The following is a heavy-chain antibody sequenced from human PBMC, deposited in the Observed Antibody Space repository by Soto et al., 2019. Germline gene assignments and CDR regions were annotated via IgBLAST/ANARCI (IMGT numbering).Heavy chain of an antibody. V-gene: IGHV3-33*01. CDR2: IWYDGSNK. Sequence: PGGSLRLSCAASGFTFSSYGMHWVRQAPGKGLEWVAVIWYDGSNKYYADSVKGRFTTSRDNSKNTLYLQMNSLRAEDTAVYYCARDSHHSYFDYWGQGTLVTVSS. CDR3: ARDSHHSYFDY. J-gene: IGHJ4*02. CDR1: GFTFSSYG.